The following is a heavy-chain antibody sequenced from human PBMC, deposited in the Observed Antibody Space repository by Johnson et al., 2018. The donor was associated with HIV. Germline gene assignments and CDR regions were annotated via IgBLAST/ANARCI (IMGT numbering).Heavy chain of an antibody. CDR1: GFTFSSYW. D-gene: IGHD1-26*01. J-gene: IGHJ3*02. CDR3: ARATLLGGSYDI. CDR2: IKQDGSEK. Sequence: VLLVESGGGLVQPGGSLRLSCAASGFTFSSYWMSWVRQAPGKGLEWVANIKQDGSEKYYVDSVKGRFTISRDTAKNSMYLQMNSLRADDTAVYYCARATLLGGSYDIWGQGTMVTVSS. V-gene: IGHV3-7*04.